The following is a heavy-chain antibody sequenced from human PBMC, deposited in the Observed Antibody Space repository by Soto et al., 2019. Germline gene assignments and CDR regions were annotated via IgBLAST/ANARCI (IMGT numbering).Heavy chain of an antibody. CDR1: GGSISSYY. V-gene: IGHV4-59*06. D-gene: IGHD3-16*01. J-gene: IGHJ3*01. CDR2: IYHSGST. CDR3: GRGGDVFDL. Sequence: TSETLSLTCTVSGGSISSYYWTWIRQHPGKGLEWIGYIYHSGSTYYSPSLKSRVTISVDTSENQFSLKLTSMTAADTTVYYCGRGGDVFDLGGQGKMVTVSS.